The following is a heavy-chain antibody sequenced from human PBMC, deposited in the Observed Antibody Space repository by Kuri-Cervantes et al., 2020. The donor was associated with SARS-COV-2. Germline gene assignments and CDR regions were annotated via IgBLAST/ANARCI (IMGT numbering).Heavy chain of an antibody. V-gene: IGHV3-72*01. Sequence: GGSLRLSCAAAGFTFSDHYIDWVRQAPGKGLEWVGRTRNKANSYTTEYAASVKGRFNISRDDSKNSLYLQMNSLKTEDTAVYYCARGNYYDSSGYFYYYGMDVWGQGTTVTVSS. D-gene: IGHD3-22*01. CDR2: TRNKANSYTT. J-gene: IGHJ6*02. CDR3: ARGNYYDSSGYFYYYGMDV. CDR1: GFTFSDHY.